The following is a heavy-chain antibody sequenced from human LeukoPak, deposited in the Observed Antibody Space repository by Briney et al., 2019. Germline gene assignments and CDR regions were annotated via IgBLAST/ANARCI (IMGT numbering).Heavy chain of an antibody. D-gene: IGHD2-8*02. CDR1: GSTFSSYS. Sequence: PGGSLRLSCAASGSTFSSYSMNWVRQAPGKGLEWVSSISSSSSYIYYADSVKGRFTISRDNAKNSVYLQMNSLRVEDTAVYYCAGAWSRVDGFDIWGQGTMVTVSS. CDR3: AGAWSRVDGFDI. J-gene: IGHJ3*02. CDR2: ISSSSSYI. V-gene: IGHV3-21*01.